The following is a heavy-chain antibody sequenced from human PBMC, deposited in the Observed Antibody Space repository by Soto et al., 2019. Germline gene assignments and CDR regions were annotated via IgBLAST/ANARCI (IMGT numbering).Heavy chain of an antibody. V-gene: IGHV3-23*01. Sequence: GGSLRLSCAASGFTFNTNGMTWVRQAPGKGLEWVSIISGTSGNTYYADSVKGRFTVSRDNSKNTLFLQMNSLRAEDTAIYYCVEYNNCGVAGWGQGTLVTVSS. CDR3: VEYNNCGVAG. J-gene: IGHJ1*01. CDR2: ISGTSGNT. CDR1: GFTFNTNG. D-gene: IGHD1-20*01.